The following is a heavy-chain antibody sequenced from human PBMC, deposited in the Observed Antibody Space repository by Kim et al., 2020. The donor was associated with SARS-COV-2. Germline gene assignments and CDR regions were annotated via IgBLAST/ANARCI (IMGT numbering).Heavy chain of an antibody. CDR3: TTDYGAASYYYYMDV. CDR1: GFTFSNAW. D-gene: IGHD6-13*01. V-gene: IGHV3-15*01. J-gene: IGHJ6*03. CDR2: IKSKTDGGTT. Sequence: GGSLRLSCAASGFTFSNAWMSWVRQAPGKGLEWVGRIKSKTDGGTTDYAAPVKGRFTISRDDSKNTLYLQMNSLKTEDTAVYYCTTDYGAASYYYYMDVWGKGTPVTVSS.